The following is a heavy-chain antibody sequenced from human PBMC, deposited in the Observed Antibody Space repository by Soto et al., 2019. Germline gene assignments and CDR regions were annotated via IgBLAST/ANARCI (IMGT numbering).Heavy chain of an antibody. Sequence: EMQLVESGGGLVQPGGSLRLSCAASGFTFSNYYMHWVRQAPGKGPVWVSRISSDGTTTTYADSVKGRFTISRDNAKKTLYPQVNSLRADDTAMSYGARVPNCDSSSCDSCFDLWGQGALVNVSS. CDR2: ISSDGTTT. V-gene: IGHV3-74*01. J-gene: IGHJ4*02. CDR3: ARVPNCDSSSCDSCFDL. D-gene: IGHD3-22*01. CDR1: GFTFSNYY.